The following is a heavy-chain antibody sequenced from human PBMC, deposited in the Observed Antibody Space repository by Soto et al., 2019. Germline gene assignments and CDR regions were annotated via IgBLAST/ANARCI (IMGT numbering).Heavy chain of an antibody. CDR3: ARTYGDQEYYYYYYMDV. CDR2: IYHSGST. J-gene: IGHJ6*03. Sequence: SETLSLTCAVSSGSISSSNWWSWVRQPPGKGLEWIGEIYHSGSTNYNPSLKSRVTISVDKSKNQFSLKLSSVTAADTAVYYCARTYGDQEYYYYYYMDVWGKGTTVTVSS. CDR1: SGSISSSNW. V-gene: IGHV4-4*02. D-gene: IGHD4-17*01.